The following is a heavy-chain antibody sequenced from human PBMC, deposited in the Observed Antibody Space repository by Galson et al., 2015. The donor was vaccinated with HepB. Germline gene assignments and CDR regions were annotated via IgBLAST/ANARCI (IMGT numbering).Heavy chain of an antibody. CDR2: IWYDGSNK. D-gene: IGHD6-19*01. CDR1: GFTFSSYG. Sequence: SLRLSCAASGFTFSSYGMHWVRQAPGKGLEWVAVIWYDGSNKYYADSVKGRFTISRDNAKNSLYLQMNSLRSEDTAVYYCARGVYSSGCNWGQGTLVTVSS. J-gene: IGHJ4*02. CDR3: ARGVYSSGCN. V-gene: IGHV3-33*08.